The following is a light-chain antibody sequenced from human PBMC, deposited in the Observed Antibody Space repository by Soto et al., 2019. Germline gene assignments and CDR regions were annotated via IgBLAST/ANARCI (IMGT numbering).Light chain of an antibody. CDR3: QRYNNGRT. CDR1: QGIATY. Sequence: IQLTQSPSSLSASVGDRVTITCRASQGIATYLAWYQQKPGKAPKLLIYAASTLQPGVPSRFSGSGSGTDFTLNINSLQPEDIATYYCQRYNNGRTFGQGTKVDIK. J-gene: IGKJ1*01. CDR2: AAS. V-gene: IGKV1-27*01.